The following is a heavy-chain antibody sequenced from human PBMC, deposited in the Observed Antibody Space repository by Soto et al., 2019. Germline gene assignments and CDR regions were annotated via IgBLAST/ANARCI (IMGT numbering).Heavy chain of an antibody. J-gene: IGHJ6*02. D-gene: IGHD6-19*01. V-gene: IGHV3-30*18. CDR3: AKDYSSGWYRIDYYGMDV. Sequence: PGWSLRLSCASSGFTFISYGMHWVRQAPGKGLEWVAVISYDGSNKYYADSVKGRFTISRDNSKNTLYLQMNSLRAEDTAVYYCAKDYSSGWYRIDYYGMDVWGQGTTVTVSS. CDR1: GFTFISYG. CDR2: ISYDGSNK.